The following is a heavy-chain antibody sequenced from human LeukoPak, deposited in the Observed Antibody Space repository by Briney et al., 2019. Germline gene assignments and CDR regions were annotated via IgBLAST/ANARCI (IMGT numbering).Heavy chain of an antibody. CDR2: INHSGST. V-gene: IGHV4-34*01. CDR1: GGSFSGYY. Sequence: SETLSLTCAVYGGSFSGYYWSWIRQPPGKGLEWIGEINHSGSTNYNPSLKSRVTISVDTSKNQFSLKLSSVRAADTAVYYCARIGYCTNGVCGDYWGQGTLVTVSS. J-gene: IGHJ4*02. D-gene: IGHD2-8*01. CDR3: ARIGYCTNGVCGDY.